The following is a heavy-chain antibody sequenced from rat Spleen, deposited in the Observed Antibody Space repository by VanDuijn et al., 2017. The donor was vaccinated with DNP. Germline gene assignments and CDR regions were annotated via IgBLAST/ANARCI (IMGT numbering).Heavy chain of an antibody. Sequence: EVQLVESGGGPVQPGRSLKLSCAASGFTFSNYGMAWVRQAPTKGLEWVATINYDGNSTHYRDSVKGRFTISRDNGKRTLYLQMDSLKSEDTATYYCARSRLPGYYPFACWGQGTLVTVSS. CDR1: GFTFSNYG. J-gene: IGHJ3*01. CDR2: INYDGNST. D-gene: IGHD1-4*01. V-gene: IGHV5-29*01. CDR3: ARSRLPGYYPFAC.